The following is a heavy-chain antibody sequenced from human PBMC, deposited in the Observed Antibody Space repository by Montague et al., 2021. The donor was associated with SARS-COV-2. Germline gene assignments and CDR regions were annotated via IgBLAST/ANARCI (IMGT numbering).Heavy chain of an antibody. V-gene: IGHV4-34*01. CDR2: INHSGNA. D-gene: IGHD2-2*01. CDR1: GGSFSVYY. CDR3: AKEREVVRAARTLVAFDL. J-gene: IGHJ3*01. Sequence: SETLSLTCAVYGGSFSVYYWSWLRQSARSGLEWIAEINHSGNANYNPSLKSRVSISVDTSKNQFTLKLTSVTAADTAMYYCAKEREVVRAARTLVAFDLWGQGTMVTVSS.